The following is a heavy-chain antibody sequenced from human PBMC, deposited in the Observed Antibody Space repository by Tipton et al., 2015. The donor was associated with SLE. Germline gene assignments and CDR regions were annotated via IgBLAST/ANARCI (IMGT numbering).Heavy chain of an antibody. D-gene: IGHD3-9*01. CDR3: ARGNDILTGYIY. J-gene: IGHJ4*02. CDR1: GGSISSHY. Sequence: TLSLTCTVSGGSISSHYWSWIRQPPGKGLEWIGYIYYSGSTNYNPSLKSRVTISVDTSKNQFSLKLSSVTAADTAVYYCARGNDILTGYIYWGQGTLVTVSS. V-gene: IGHV4-59*11. CDR2: IYYSGST.